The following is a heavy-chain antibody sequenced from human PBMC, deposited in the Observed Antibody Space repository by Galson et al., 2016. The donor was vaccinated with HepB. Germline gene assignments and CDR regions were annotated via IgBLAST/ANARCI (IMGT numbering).Heavy chain of an antibody. D-gene: IGHD4-17*01. Sequence: SLRLSCAASGFTFSAYSMSWVRQAPGKGLEWVSFISSSISTMHYADSVKGRFTISRDNAKNSLYLQMSSLRDEDTAVYYYARRDYDQAYDPWGQGTLVTVSS. CDR3: ARRDYDQAYDP. CDR2: ISSSISTM. J-gene: IGHJ5*02. V-gene: IGHV3-48*02. CDR1: GFTFSAYS.